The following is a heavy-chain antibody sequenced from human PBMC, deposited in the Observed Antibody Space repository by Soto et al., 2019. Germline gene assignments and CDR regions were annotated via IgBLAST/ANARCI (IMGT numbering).Heavy chain of an antibody. CDR2: IAYDGTIK. CDR3: ARDKIKGAPDYLDS. J-gene: IGHJ4*02. V-gene: IGHV3-30-3*01. D-gene: IGHD1-26*01. CDR1: GFTFSTNA. Sequence: QEQLVESGGDVVQPGRSLTLSCAASGFTFSTNAMHWVRQAPGKGLEWVAVIAYDGTIKIYRDSVKGRFTISRDDSKSTLYLQMNSLTPEATAVYYCARDKIKGAPDYLDSWGQGTLVTVSS.